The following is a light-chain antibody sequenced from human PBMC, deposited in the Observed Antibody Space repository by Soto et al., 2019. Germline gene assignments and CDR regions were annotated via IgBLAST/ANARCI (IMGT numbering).Light chain of an antibody. V-gene: IGLV2-14*01. Sequence: QSALTQPPSVSGSPGQWITISCTGTSSDVGTYNYVSWYQLHPGKAPKLMVYEVSNRPSGVSNRFSGSKSGNTASLTISGLQAEDEADYHCSSYTSSSTYVFGTGTKLTVL. J-gene: IGLJ1*01. CDR3: SSYTSSSTYV. CDR2: EVS. CDR1: SSDVGTYNY.